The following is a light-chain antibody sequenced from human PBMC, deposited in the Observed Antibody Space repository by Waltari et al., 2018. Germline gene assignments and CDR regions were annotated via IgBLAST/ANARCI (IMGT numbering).Light chain of an antibody. Sequence: QSVLTQPPSVSGAPGQRGTISCTGSRSNIGAGSAVHWYQQLPGTAPKLLIYATFNRPSGFPERFSGSKSGTSASLAITGLQAEDEADYYCQSYDSDLSSWVFGGGSELTVL. J-gene: IGLJ3*02. CDR1: RSNIGAGSA. CDR3: QSYDSDLSSWV. V-gene: IGLV1-40*01. CDR2: ATF.